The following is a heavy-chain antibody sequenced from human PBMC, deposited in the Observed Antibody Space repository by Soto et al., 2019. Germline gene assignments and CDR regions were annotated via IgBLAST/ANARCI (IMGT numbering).Heavy chain of an antibody. J-gene: IGHJ3*01. Sequence: SETLSLTCTVSGGSIRSSTYNWGWIRQPPGKRLEWIGNIYYSGSPYYNPSLKSRVTISVDTSRNQLYLKLSSVTAADTAVYYCARSPTAVTTPRRDTFDVWGQGTMVT. D-gene: IGHD4-17*01. V-gene: IGHV4-39*01. CDR1: GGSIRSSTYN. CDR3: ARSPTAVTTPRRDTFDV. CDR2: IYYSGSP.